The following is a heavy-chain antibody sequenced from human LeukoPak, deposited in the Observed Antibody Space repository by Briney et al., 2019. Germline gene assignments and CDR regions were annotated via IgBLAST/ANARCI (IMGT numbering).Heavy chain of an antibody. Sequence: PGGSLRLSCAASGFTFSSYGMSWVRQAPGKGLEWVSAISGSGGNTYYADSVKGRFTISRDNSKNTLYLQMNSLRAEDTAVYYCAKWTEVEYSSSVGAFDIWGQGTMVTVSS. CDR1: GFTFSSYG. CDR2: ISGSGGNT. CDR3: AKWTEVEYSSSVGAFDI. J-gene: IGHJ3*02. D-gene: IGHD6-6*01. V-gene: IGHV3-23*01.